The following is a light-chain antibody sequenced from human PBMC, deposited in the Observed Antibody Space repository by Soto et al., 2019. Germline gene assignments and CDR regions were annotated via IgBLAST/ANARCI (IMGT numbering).Light chain of an antibody. V-gene: IGKV3D-15*01. Sequence: ILTTPCTATQSASPGYRATLSCRVSQSVSSNLAWYQQTPGLAPRLLIYGASTRATGIPARFSGSGSGTEFTLTISSLQSEDFAVYYCQQYNNWPAITVGQGTLLEV. CDR1: QSVSSN. J-gene: IGKJ5*01. CDR2: GAS. CDR3: QQYNNWPAIT.